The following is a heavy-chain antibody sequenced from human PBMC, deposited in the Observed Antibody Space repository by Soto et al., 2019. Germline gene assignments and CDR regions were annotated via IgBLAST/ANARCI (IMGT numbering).Heavy chain of an antibody. Sequence: EVQLVESGGGLVKPGGSLRLSCAASGFTFSTCSRNWVRQAPGKGLEWVSCISSRSTYIYYADSVRGRFTISRDNAKNSLYLQMNSLRADDTAVYYCASMGEQLVPAYFDLWGRGTLVTVSS. J-gene: IGHJ2*01. CDR1: GFTFSTCS. D-gene: IGHD6-13*01. V-gene: IGHV3-21*01. CDR3: ASMGEQLVPAYFDL. CDR2: ISSRSTYI.